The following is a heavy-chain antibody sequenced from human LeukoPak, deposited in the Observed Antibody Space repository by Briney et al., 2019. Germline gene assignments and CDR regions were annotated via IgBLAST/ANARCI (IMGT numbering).Heavy chain of an antibody. Sequence: ASVKVSCKASGYTFTGYYMHWVRQAPGQGLEWMGWINPNSGGTKYAQKFQGRVTMTRDTSISTAYMELSRLTSDDTAVYYCARDLGRIGVTGTRGFDSWGQGTLVTVSS. J-gene: IGHJ4*02. D-gene: IGHD6-19*01. CDR2: INPNSGGT. V-gene: IGHV1-2*02. CDR3: ARDLGRIGVTGTRGFDS. CDR1: GYTFTGYY.